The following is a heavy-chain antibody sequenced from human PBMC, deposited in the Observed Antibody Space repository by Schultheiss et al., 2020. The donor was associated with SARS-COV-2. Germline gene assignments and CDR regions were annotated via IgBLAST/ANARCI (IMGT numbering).Heavy chain of an antibody. D-gene: IGHD3-10*01. J-gene: IGHJ6*02. V-gene: IGHV1-2*02. Sequence: ASVKVSCKASGYTFTGYYMHWVRQALGQGLEWMGWINPNSGGTNYAQKFQGRVTMTTDTSTSTAYMELRSLRSEDTAVYYCARNARSITINPYYYYGMDVWGQGTTVTVSS. CDR1: GYTFTGYY. CDR3: ARNARSITINPYYYYGMDV. CDR2: INPNSGGT.